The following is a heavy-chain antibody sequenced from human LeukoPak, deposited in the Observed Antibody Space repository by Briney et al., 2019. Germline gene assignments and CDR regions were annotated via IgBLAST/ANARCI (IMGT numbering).Heavy chain of an antibody. Sequence: PGGSLRLSCAASGVTLSPYGMRWVRQAPGKGLEWVAVIWYDGSKKHYADSVKGRFTIARDNSKNTVYMEMNSLRAEDTAVYYCVAQRGRWYEGGGDHWGQGTLVTVSS. CDR3: VAQRGRWYEGGGDH. CDR2: IWYDGSKK. CDR1: GVTLSPYG. V-gene: IGHV3-33*08. D-gene: IGHD6-13*01. J-gene: IGHJ4*02.